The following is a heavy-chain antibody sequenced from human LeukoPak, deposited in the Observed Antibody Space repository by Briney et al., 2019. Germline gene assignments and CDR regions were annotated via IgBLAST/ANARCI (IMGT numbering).Heavy chain of an antibody. Sequence: SETLSLTCTVSGGSISSGSYYWSWIRQPAGKGLEWIGRIYTSGSTNYNPSLKSRVTISVDTSKNQFSLKLSSVTAADTAVYYCARVALRYGPGWFDPWGQGTLVTVSS. V-gene: IGHV4-61*02. CDR1: GGSISSGSYY. CDR3: ARVALRYGPGWFDP. CDR2: IYTSGST. D-gene: IGHD5-24*01. J-gene: IGHJ5*02.